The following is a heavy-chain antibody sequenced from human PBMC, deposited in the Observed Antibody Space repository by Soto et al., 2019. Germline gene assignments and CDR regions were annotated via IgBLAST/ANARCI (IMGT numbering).Heavy chain of an antibody. J-gene: IGHJ4*01. V-gene: IGHV4-31*03. Sequence: QVQLQESGPGLVEPSQTLSLTCTVSAVSISNDGYFWTWIRQRPGKGPEWIGYISNSGSSFSNPALRSRLAFSIDTSKNQFSLKLTSMTAADTAIYYCASRVPRRSYLGVFDHWGHGTLVTVSS. CDR1: AVSISNDGYF. CDR2: ISNSGSS. D-gene: IGHD1-26*01. CDR3: ASRVPRRSYLGVFDH.